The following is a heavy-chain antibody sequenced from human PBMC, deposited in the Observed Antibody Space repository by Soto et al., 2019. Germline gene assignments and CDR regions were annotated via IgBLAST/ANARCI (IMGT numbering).Heavy chain of an antibody. Sequence: ASVKVSCKVSGYTLTELAMPWVRQAPGKGLEWMGGFDPEDGETIYAQKFQGRVTMTEDTSTDTAYMELSSLRSEDTAVYYCATFHPLRFLEWLSSRWFDPWGQGTLVTVSS. CDR3: ATFHPLRFLEWLSSRWFDP. J-gene: IGHJ5*02. V-gene: IGHV1-24*01. D-gene: IGHD3-3*01. CDR2: FDPEDGET. CDR1: GYTLTELA.